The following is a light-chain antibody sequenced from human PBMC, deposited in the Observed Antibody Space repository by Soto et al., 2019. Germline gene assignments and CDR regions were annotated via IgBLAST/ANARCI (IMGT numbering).Light chain of an antibody. CDR1: QSVDSN. Sequence: DIVMTQSPATLSLSPGDGATLSCRASQSVDSNLAWYQQKTGQTPRLLMYGASTRPTGIPDRLSGSGSGTELNLTIIRLQSEDSAVYYGQQYNDWPLTCGGGTKVDIK. CDR2: GAS. V-gene: IGKV3D-15*01. CDR3: QQYNDWPLT. J-gene: IGKJ4*01.